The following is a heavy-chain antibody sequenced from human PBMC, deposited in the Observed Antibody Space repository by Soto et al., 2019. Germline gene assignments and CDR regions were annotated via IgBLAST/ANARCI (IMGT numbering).Heavy chain of an antibody. J-gene: IGHJ6*02. D-gene: IGHD3-9*01. Sequence: QVQLVQSGAEVKKPGSSVKVSCKASGGTFSSYTISWVRQAPGQGLEWMGRIIPILGIANYAQKFQGRVTSTAYKSTSTAYMELSSLRAEATAVYYCAKLTIFHYGMDVWGQGTTVTVSS. CDR1: GGTFSSYT. V-gene: IGHV1-69*02. CDR2: IIPILGIA. CDR3: AKLTIFHYGMDV.